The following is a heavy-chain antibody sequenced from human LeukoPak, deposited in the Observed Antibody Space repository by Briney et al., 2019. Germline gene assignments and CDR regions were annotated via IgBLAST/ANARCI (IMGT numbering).Heavy chain of an antibody. Sequence: GGSLRLSCAVSGFMFSQHTMSWVRQAPGKGLEWVAVISYDGSNKYYADSVKGRFTISRDNSKNTLYLQMNSLRAEDTAVYYCANFGGGPIISAAAPFDYWGQGTLVTVSS. V-gene: IGHV3-30-3*01. CDR2: ISYDGSNK. CDR1: GFMFSQHT. J-gene: IGHJ4*02. CDR3: ANFGGGPIISAAAPFDY. D-gene: IGHD6-13*01.